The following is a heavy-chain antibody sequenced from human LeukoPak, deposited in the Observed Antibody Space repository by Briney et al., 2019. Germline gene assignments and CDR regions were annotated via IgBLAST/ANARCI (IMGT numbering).Heavy chain of an antibody. CDR3: TTAGDFGGVIMGIDY. J-gene: IGHJ4*02. CDR1: GFTFSNAW. Sequence: GGSLRLSCAASGFTFSNAWMSWVRQAPGKGLEWVGRIKSKTDGGTTDYAAPVKGRFTISRDDSKNTLYLQMNSLKTEDTAVYYCTTAGDFGGVIMGIDYWGQGTLVTVSS. D-gene: IGHD3-3*01. V-gene: IGHV3-15*01. CDR2: IKSKTDGGTT.